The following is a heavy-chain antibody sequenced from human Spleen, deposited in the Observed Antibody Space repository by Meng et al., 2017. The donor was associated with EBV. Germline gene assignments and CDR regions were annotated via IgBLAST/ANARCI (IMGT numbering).Heavy chain of an antibody. D-gene: IGHD5-18*01. CDR3: ARAGDSYDTGYQFDY. CDR1: GGSINGYY. CDR2: IFSTGST. V-gene: IGHV4-59*01. Sequence: VQLQESGPGLVKPSETLSLTCIVSGGSINGYYWTWIRQPPGKGLEWIGYIFSTGSTGYSPSLKSRATILVDRSKNQFSLTLTSVTAADTAVYYCARAGDSYDTGYQFDYWGRGTLVTVSS. J-gene: IGHJ4*02.